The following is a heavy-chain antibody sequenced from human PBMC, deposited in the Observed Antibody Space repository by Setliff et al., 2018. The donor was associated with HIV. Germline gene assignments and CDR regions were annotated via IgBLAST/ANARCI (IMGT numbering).Heavy chain of an antibody. J-gene: IGHJ4*02. V-gene: IGHV1-69*05. D-gene: IGHD3-10*01. CDR1: GGTFSSYV. CDR3: ARSYYYGSGTYYKFDY. CDR2: IIPMYGVT. Sequence: SVKVSCKASGGTFSSYVISCVRQAPGQGPEWMGGIIPMYGVTNYAQKFQGRVTITTDESTSTAYMELSSLRSEDTAVYYCARSYYYGSGTYYKFDYWGQGTLVTVSS.